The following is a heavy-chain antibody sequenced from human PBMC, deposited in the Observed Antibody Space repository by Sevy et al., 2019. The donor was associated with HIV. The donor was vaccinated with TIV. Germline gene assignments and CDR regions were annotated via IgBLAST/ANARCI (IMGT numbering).Heavy chain of an antibody. CDR1: EFTFNTYE. Sequence: GGSLRLSCAASEFTFNTYEMNWVRQAPGKGLEWVSYISSSGSTIYYADSVKGRFTISRDNAKNSLYLQMNSLRAEDTAVYYCARGEWGGVNYWGQGTLVTVSS. CDR3: ARGEWGGVNY. D-gene: IGHD3-16*01. CDR2: ISSSGSTI. J-gene: IGHJ4*02. V-gene: IGHV3-48*03.